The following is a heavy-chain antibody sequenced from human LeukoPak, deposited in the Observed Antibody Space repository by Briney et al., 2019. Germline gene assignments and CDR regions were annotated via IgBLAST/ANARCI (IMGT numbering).Heavy chain of an antibody. CDR3: VKDQTYYYDSSGYF. CDR1: GFTFSNSG. Sequence: QPGGSLRLSCAASGFTFSNSGMNWVRQAPGKGLEWLSYISSVTNTIYYADSVKGRFTISRDNAKNSLYLQMNSLRAEDTAVYYCVKDQTYYYDSSGYFWGQGTLVTVSS. D-gene: IGHD3-22*01. V-gene: IGHV3-48*01. CDR2: ISSVTNTI. J-gene: IGHJ4*02.